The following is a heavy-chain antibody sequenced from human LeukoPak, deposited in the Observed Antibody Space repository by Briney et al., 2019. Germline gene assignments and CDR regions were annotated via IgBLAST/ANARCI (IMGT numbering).Heavy chain of an antibody. V-gene: IGHV4-39*07. J-gene: IGHJ4*02. Sequence: TSETLSLTCTVSGGSISSSSYYWGWIRQPPGKGLEWIGSIYYSGSTYYNPSLKSRVTISVDTSKKQLSLKLSSVTAADTAVYYCARGSGYDTRIDNSDKADYWGQGTLVTVSS. CDR2: IYYSGST. CDR1: GGSISSSSYY. CDR3: ARGSGYDTRIDNSDKADY. D-gene: IGHD3-22*01.